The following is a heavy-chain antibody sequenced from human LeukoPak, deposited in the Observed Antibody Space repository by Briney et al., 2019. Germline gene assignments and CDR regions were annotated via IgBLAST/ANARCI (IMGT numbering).Heavy chain of an antibody. J-gene: IGHJ6*03. Sequence: SETLSLTCTVSGYSISSGYYWGWIRQPPGKGLEWIGSIYHSGSTYYNPSLKSRVTISVDTSKNQFSLKLSSVTAADTAVYYCARDRGFGESYSNYYYYYMDVWGKGTTVTISS. CDR3: ARDRGFGESYSNYYYYYMDV. CDR1: GYSISSGYY. D-gene: IGHD3-10*01. V-gene: IGHV4-38-2*02. CDR2: IYHSGST.